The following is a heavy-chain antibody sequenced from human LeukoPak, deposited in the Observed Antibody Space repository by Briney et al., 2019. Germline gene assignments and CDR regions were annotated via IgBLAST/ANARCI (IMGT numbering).Heavy chain of an antibody. CDR2: IYPDDSDT. Sequence: NLGEPLKISCKGSGYSFTNYWIGWVRQMPGKGLEWMGIIYPDDSDTRYSPSFQGQVTISADKSINTAYLQWSSLKASDTAIYYCARHETLDTAMGGNDYWGQGTLVTVSS. V-gene: IGHV5-51*01. CDR3: ARHETLDTAMGGNDY. J-gene: IGHJ4*02. CDR1: GYSFTNYW. D-gene: IGHD5-18*01.